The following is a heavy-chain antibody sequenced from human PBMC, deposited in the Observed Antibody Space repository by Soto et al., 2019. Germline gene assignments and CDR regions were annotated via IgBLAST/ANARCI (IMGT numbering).Heavy chain of an antibody. Sequence: GASVKVSCKASGYTFTSNSIGWVRQAPGQGLEWMGWMNPNTGNSGYAQKFQGRVTMTSDTSINTAHMELSSLRSEDTAVYYCARRAETNGWNGFGADKYYFDFWGQGTLVTVSS. CDR3: ARRAETNGWNGFGADKYYFDF. J-gene: IGHJ4*02. D-gene: IGHD1-1*01. V-gene: IGHV1-8*02. CDR1: GYTFTSNS. CDR2: MNPNTGNS.